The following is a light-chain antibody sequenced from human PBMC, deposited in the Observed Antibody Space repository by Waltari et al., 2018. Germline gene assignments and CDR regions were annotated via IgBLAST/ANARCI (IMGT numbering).Light chain of an antibody. J-gene: IGKJ2*01. V-gene: IGKV4-1*01. CDR1: QNLLYSSNNKNY. CDR2: WAS. Sequence: DIVMTQSPDSLAVSLGERATNHCKSSQNLLYSSNNKNYLAWYQQKPGQPPKLLIYWASTREFGVPDRFSGSGSETDFTLTISSLQAEDVAVYYCQQYYTTPPYTFGQGTKLEIK. CDR3: QQYYTTPPYT.